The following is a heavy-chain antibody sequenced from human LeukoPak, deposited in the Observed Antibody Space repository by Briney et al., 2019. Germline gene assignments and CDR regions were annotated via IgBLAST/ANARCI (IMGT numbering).Heavy chain of an antibody. D-gene: IGHD3-22*01. CDR3: ARDSPMFGYDSSSYYPPEFDY. J-gene: IGHJ4*02. CDR1: GFTFSSYG. V-gene: IGHV3-33*01. CDR2: IWYDGSNK. Sequence: PGRSLRFSCAASGFTFSSYGMHWVRQAPGKGLKWVAVIWYDGSNKYYADSVKGRFTISRDNSKNTLYLQMNSLRAEDTAVYYCARDSPMFGYDSSSYYPPEFDYWGQGCLVTVSS.